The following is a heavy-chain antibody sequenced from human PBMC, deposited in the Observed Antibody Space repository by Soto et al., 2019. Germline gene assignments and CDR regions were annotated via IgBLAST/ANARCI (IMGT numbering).Heavy chain of an antibody. D-gene: IGHD6-19*01. CDR1: GFTFSSYG. CDR2: IWYDGSNK. CDR3: ARELGAVAHYYGMDV. Sequence: QVQLVESGGGVVQPGRSLRLSCAASGFTFSSYGMHWVRQAPGKGLEWVAVIWYDGSNKYYADSVKGRFTISRDNSKNTLYLQMNSLRAEDTAVYYCARELGAVAHYYGMDVWGQGTTFTVSS. V-gene: IGHV3-33*01. J-gene: IGHJ6*02.